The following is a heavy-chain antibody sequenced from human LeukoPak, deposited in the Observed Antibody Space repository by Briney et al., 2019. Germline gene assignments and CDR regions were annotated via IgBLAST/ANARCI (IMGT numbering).Heavy chain of an antibody. J-gene: IGHJ3*02. Sequence: PGGSLRLSCAASGFTFSSYAMSWVRQAPGKGLEWVAVISYDGSNKYYADSVKGRFTISRDNSKNTLYLQMNSLRAEDTAVYYAVTKLGWAFDIWGQGTMVTVSS. CDR2: ISYDGSNK. CDR1: GFTFSSYA. D-gene: IGHD4-17*01. V-gene: IGHV3-30-3*01. CDR3: VTKLGWAFDI.